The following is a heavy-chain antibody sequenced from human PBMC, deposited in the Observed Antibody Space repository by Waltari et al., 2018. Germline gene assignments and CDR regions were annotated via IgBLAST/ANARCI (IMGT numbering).Heavy chain of an antibody. CDR2: IKQDGSEK. Sequence: EVQLVESGGGLVQPGGSLRLSCAASGFTFSSYWMSWVRQAPGKGLEWVANIKQDGSEKYYVDSVKGRFTISRDNAKNSLYLQMNSLRAEDTAVYFCARSEVYSSSLGGFDYWGQGTLVTVSS. D-gene: IGHD6-6*01. J-gene: IGHJ4*02. CDR1: GFTFSSYW. V-gene: IGHV3-7*01. CDR3: ARSEVYSSSLGGFDY.